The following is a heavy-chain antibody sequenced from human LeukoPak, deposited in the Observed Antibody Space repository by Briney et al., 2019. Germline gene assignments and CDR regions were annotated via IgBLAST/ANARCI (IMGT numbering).Heavy chain of an antibody. V-gene: IGHV3-23*01. CDR3: AKVGEPSCPNCDYFDY. CDR2: ISGSGDHT. Sequence: GGSLRLSCAASGFTFSSYAMSWVRQAPGEGLEWVSSISGSGDHTYYADSVEGRFTISTDSSKNTLYLQMNSLRAEDTAVYYCAKVGEPSCPNCDYFDYWGQGTLVTVSS. D-gene: IGHD2-2*01. J-gene: IGHJ4*02. CDR1: GFTFSSYA.